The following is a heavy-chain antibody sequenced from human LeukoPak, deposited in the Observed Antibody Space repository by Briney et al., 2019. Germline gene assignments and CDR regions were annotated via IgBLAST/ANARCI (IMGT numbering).Heavy chain of an antibody. Sequence: SSETLSLTCTVSGGSISSGSHYWSWIRQPAGKGLEWIGHIYTSGSTNYNPSLKSRVTMSVDTSKNQFSLKLSSVTAADTAVYYCARDYYGSGSQDYWGQGTLVTVSS. CDR3: ARDYYGSGSQDY. D-gene: IGHD3-10*01. V-gene: IGHV4-61*09. CDR2: IYTSGST. CDR1: GGSISSGSHY. J-gene: IGHJ4*02.